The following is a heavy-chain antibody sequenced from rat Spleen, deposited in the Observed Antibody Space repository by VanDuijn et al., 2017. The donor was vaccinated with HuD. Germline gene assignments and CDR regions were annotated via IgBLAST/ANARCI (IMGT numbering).Heavy chain of an antibody. J-gene: IGHJ4*01. CDR1: GRPSGNYY. V-gene: IGHV5-27*01. CDR3: TRHRLYYQSGSYLHSMVMDV. CDR2: ISTGGTTT. Sequence: EVQLVESGGGLVQPGRSLQLSCAASGRPSGNYYMAWVRKAPTKGLEWVAYISTGGTTTYYRDSVKGRFTISRDDAKSFLYLQMDSLRSEDTATFYCTRHRLYYQSGSYLHSMVMDVWGQGVSVTVSS. D-gene: IGHD1-12*02.